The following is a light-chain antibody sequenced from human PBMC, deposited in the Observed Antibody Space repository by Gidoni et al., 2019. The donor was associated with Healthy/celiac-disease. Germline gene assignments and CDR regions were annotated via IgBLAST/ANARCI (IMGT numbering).Light chain of an antibody. CDR2: WAS. CDR1: QSVLYSSNNKNY. CDR3: QQYYSTAFT. J-gene: IGKJ3*01. V-gene: IGKV4-1*01. Sequence: DIVITQSPDSLAVSLGERATINCNSSQSVLYSSNNKNYLAWYQQKPGQPPKLLIYWASTRESGVPDRFSGSGSGKDFTLTIRSLQAEDVAFYYCQQYYSTAFTFGPGTKVDSK.